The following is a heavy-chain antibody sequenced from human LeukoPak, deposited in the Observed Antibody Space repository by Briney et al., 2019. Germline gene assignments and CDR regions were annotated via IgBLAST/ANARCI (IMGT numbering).Heavy chain of an antibody. D-gene: IGHD6-19*01. CDR2: IYPGDSDT. Sequence: GESLKISCKGSGYSFTSYWISWVRQMPGKGLEWMGIIYPGDSDTRYSPSFQGQVTISADKSISTAYLQWSSLKASDTAMYYCARPVIESSGWYAEDYWGQGTLVTVSS. CDR3: ARPVIESSGWYAEDY. CDR1: GYSFTSYW. J-gene: IGHJ4*02. V-gene: IGHV5-51*01.